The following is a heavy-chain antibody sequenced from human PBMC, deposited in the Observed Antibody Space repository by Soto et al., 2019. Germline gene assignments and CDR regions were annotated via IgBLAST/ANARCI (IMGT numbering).Heavy chain of an antibody. V-gene: IGHV1-69*01. CDR3: ASQRRWAEVLAQFDY. CDR1: GGTFSSYA. J-gene: IGHJ4*02. Sequence: QVQLVQSGAEVKKPGSSVKVSCKASGGTFSSYAISWVRQAPGQGLEWMGGIIPIFGTANYAQKFQGRVTITADESTSTAYMELSSLRSEDTAVYYCASQRRWAEVLAQFDYWGRGTLVTVSS. CDR2: IIPIFGTA.